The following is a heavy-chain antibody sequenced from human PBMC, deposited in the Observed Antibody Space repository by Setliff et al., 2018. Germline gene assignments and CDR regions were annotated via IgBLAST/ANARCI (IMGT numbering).Heavy chain of an antibody. CDR2: IDQSGIT. V-gene: IGHV4-34*01. J-gene: IGHJ5*02. Sequence: SETLSLTCAVYGGSFSGYYWSWIRQHPGKGPEWIGEIDQSGITNYNPSFKSRVTISIETSKNQFSLKLNSVNDADTAVYYGVRGIGTPWGQGTLVTVSS. CDR1: GGSFSGYY. CDR3: VRGIGTP.